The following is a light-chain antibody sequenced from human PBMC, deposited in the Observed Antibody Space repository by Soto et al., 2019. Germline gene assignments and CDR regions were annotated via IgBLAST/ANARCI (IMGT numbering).Light chain of an antibody. V-gene: IGKV3-20*01. CDR2: GAS. CDR1: QRVSSSY. CDR3: QQYDSSPLT. J-gene: IGKJ4*01. Sequence: EIVLTQSPGTLSLSPGERATLSCRASQRVSSSYLAWYQQKPGQAPRLLIYGASSRATGIPDRFSGSGSGTDFTLTISGLEPDDFAVYYCQQYDSSPLTFGGGTQVEFK.